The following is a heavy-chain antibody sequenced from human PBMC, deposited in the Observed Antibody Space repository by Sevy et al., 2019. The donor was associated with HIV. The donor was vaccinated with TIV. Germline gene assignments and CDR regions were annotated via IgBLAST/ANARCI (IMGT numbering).Heavy chain of an antibody. CDR1: GFTFSSYG. D-gene: IGHD3-16*01. CDR2: IRYDGSNK. Sequence: GGSLRLSCAASGFTFSSYGMHWVRQAPGKGLEWVAFIRYDGSNKSYSDSVKGRFTISRENSKNTLYLQMNSLRAEVTAVYYCAKGPSPMIAFGGVPDYWGQGTLVTVSS. V-gene: IGHV3-30*02. J-gene: IGHJ4*02. CDR3: AKGPSPMIAFGGVPDY.